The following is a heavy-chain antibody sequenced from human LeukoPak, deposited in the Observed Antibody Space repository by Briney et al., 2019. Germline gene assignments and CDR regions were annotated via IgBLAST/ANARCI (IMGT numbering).Heavy chain of an antibody. J-gene: IGHJ3*02. V-gene: IGHV3-74*01. CDR3: ARRAVWRFLEYGAFDI. Sequence: PGGSLRLSCAASGFTFSSYWMHWVRQAPGRGLVWVSRINSDGSSTSYADSVKGRFTISRDNAKNTLYLQMNSLRAEDTAVYYCARRAVWRFLEYGAFDIWGQGTMVTVSS. CDR2: INSDGSST. D-gene: IGHD3-3*01. CDR1: GFTFSSYW.